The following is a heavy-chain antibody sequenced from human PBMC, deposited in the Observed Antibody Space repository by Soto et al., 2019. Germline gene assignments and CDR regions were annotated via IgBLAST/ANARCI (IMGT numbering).Heavy chain of an antibody. CDR3: ARTGRVTSNYYYYGMDV. D-gene: IGHD4-17*01. V-gene: IGHV1-69*06. CDR2: IIPIFGTA. CDR1: GGTFSSYA. J-gene: IGHJ6*02. Sequence: QVQLVQSGAEVKKPGSSVKVSCKASGGTFSSYAISWVRQAPGQGLEWMGGIIPIFGTANYAQKFQGRVTITADKSTSTAYMELSSLRSEDTAVYYCARTGRVTSNYYYYGMDVWGQGTTVTVPS.